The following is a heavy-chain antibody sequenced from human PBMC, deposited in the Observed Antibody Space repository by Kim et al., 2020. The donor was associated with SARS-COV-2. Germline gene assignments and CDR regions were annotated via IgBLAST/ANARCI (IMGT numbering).Heavy chain of an antibody. V-gene: IGHV4-59*13. CDR2: IYYSGST. Sequence: SETLSLTCTVSGGSISSYYWSWIRQPPGKGLEWIGYIYYSGSTNYNPSLKSRVTISVDTSKNQFSLKLSSVTAADTAVYYCARSYYYVLGERSYFDYWGQGTLVTVSS. D-gene: IGHD3-10*02. J-gene: IGHJ4*02. CDR1: GGSISSYY. CDR3: ARSYYYVLGERSYFDY.